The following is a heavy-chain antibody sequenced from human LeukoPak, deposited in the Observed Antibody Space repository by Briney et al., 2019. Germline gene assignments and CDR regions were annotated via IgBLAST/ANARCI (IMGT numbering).Heavy chain of an antibody. CDR3: ARGPLRAGSGSHFLIPFDI. CDR2: INPNSGGT. Sequence: PVASVKVSCKASGGTFSSYAINWVRQAPGQGLEWMGWINPNSGGTNYAQKFQGRVTMTRDTSISTAYMELSRLRSDDTAVYYCARGPLRAGSGSHFLIPFDIWGQGTMVTVSS. D-gene: IGHD3-10*01. CDR1: GGTFSSYA. J-gene: IGHJ3*02. V-gene: IGHV1-2*02.